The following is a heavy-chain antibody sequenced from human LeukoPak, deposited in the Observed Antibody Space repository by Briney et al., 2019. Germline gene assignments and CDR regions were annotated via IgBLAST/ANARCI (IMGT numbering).Heavy chain of an antibody. CDR2: IYPGDSDT. V-gene: IGHV5-51*01. J-gene: IGHJ4*02. D-gene: IGHD3-22*01. Sequence: PGESLKISCKGSGYSFTTYWIAWVRQMPGKGLEWMGIIYPGDSDTRYSPSFQGQVTISADKSISTAYLHWSSLKASDTAMYYCARQRDSSYDYWGQGTLVTVSS. CDR3: ARQRDSSYDY. CDR1: GYSFTTYW.